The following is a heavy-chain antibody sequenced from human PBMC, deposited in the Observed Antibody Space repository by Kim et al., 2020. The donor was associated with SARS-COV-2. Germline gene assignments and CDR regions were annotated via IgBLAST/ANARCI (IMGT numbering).Heavy chain of an antibody. V-gene: IGHV4-30-4*01. CDR1: GGSISSGDYY. D-gene: IGHD4-17*01. Sequence: SETLSLTCTVSGGSISSGDYYWSWIRQPPGKGLEWIGYIYYSGSTYYNPSLKSRVTISVDTSKNQFSLKLSSVTAADTAVYYCARESFADLYGDSGGGAWVDYWGQGTLVTVSS. J-gene: IGHJ4*02. CDR2: IYYSGST. CDR3: ARESFADLYGDSGGGAWVDY.